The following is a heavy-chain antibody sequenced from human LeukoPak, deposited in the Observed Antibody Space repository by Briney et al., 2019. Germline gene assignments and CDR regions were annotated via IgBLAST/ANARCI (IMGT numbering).Heavy chain of an antibody. CDR3: TTLLDYYDSSGYWSLDLFDY. Sequence: GGSLRLSCAASGFTFSHAWMNWVRQAPGKGLEWVGRIKSKTDGGTTDYAAPVKGRFTISRDDSKNTLYPQMNSLKTEDTAVYYCTTLLDYYDSSGYWSLDLFDYWGQGTLVTVSS. D-gene: IGHD3-22*01. CDR2: IKSKTDGGTT. J-gene: IGHJ4*02. V-gene: IGHV3-15*01. CDR1: GFTFSHAW.